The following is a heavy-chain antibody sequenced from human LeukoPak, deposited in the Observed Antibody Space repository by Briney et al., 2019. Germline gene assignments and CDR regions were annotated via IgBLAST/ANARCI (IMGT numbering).Heavy chain of an antibody. CDR1: GVSIASESYY. CDR3: ARAGSGWAVFLDH. D-gene: IGHD6-19*01. V-gene: IGHV4-39*01. CDR2: IYYSGSP. J-gene: IGHJ4*02. Sequence: PSETLSLTCSGSGVSIASESYYWGWVRQAPGKGLEHIGSIYYSGSPYYNPSLKSRLTISVDMSKNQFSLKLTFVSAADTAVYYCARAGSGWAVFLDHWGQGALVTVSS.